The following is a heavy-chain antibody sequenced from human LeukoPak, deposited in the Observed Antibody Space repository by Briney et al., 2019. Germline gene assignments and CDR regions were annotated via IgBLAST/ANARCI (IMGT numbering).Heavy chain of an antibody. V-gene: IGHV4-39*01. D-gene: IGHD3-22*01. CDR3: ARHRLVHSSGYYYFDY. Sequence: SETLSLTCTVSGGSISSSSYYWGWIRQPPGKGLEWIGSIYYSGSTYHNPSLKSRVTISVDTSKNQFSLKLSSVTAADTAVYYCARHRLVHSSGYYYFDYWGQGTLVTVSS. CDR1: GGSISSSSYY. J-gene: IGHJ4*02. CDR2: IYYSGST.